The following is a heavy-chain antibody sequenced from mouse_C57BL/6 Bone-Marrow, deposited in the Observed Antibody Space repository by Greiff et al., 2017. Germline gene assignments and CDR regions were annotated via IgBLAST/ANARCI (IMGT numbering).Heavy chain of an antibody. CDR1: YTFS. CDR2: GKGQEWIG. D-gene: IGHD1-1*01. V-gene: IGHV1-87*01. J-gene: IGHJ1*03. CDR3: SEDSAVYYCAVGLYGSSPYWYFDV. Sequence: VQLQQSGPELARPWASLKISCPAFYTFSRRVHFAIRDNNYWMQWVKQRPGKGQEWIGAIYPGHGVTSYIPKFKGKAPLTADNSSSTAYIQLSSLTSEDSAVYYCAVGLYGSSPYWYFDVWGTGTTVTVSS.